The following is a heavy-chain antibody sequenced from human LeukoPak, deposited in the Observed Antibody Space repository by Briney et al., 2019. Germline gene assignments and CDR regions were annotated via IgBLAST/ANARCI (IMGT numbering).Heavy chain of an antibody. CDR1: GGSSSSSNC. CDR3: ARARVAAAGINWFDP. V-gene: IGHV4-4*02. Sequence: SETLSLTCAVSGGSSSSSNCWSWVRQPPGKGLEWIGEIYHSGSTNYNPSLKSRVTLSVDKSKNQFSLKLSSVTAADTAVYYCARARVAAAGINWFDPWGQGTLVTVSS. CDR2: IYHSGST. D-gene: IGHD6-13*01. J-gene: IGHJ5*02.